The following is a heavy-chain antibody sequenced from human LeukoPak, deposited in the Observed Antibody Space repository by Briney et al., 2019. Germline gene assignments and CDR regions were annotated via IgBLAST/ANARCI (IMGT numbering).Heavy chain of an antibody. CDR3: VRDGDDYNFDY. CDR1: GFTFSNYW. Sequence: GGSLRLSCAASGFTFSNYWTHWVRQAPGKGLVWVSRVHGDGGLTHYAASVKGRFTIPRDNAKNMLYLQMHSLRAEDTALYFCVRDGDDYNFDYWGQGSLVTVSS. D-gene: IGHD5-24*01. CDR2: VHGDGGLT. V-gene: IGHV3-74*01. J-gene: IGHJ4*02.